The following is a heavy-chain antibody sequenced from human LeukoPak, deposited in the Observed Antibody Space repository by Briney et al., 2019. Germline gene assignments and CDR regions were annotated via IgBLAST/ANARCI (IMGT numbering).Heavy chain of an antibody. CDR2: IYPGDSDT. V-gene: IGHV5-51*01. CDR1: GYSFTSYG. CDR3: ARQAYYYGSGSYYLDY. D-gene: IGHD3-10*01. Sequence: GESLKISCKGSGYSFTSYGIGWVRQMPGKGLEWMGIIYPGDSDTRYSPSFQGQVTISADKSISTAYLQWSSLKASDTAMYYCARQAYYYGSGSYYLDYWGQGTLVTVSS. J-gene: IGHJ4*02.